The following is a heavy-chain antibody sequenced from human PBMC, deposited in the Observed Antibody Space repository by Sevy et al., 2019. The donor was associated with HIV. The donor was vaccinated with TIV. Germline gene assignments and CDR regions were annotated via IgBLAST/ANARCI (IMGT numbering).Heavy chain of an antibody. J-gene: IGHJ4*02. V-gene: IGHV4-30-4*01. D-gene: IGHD5-12*01. Sequence: SETLSLTCDVSGGSVSNGDYYWSWIRQPPGKGLEWFGYIYYSGSGYYNPFLKSRATISVDTSKNQFSLKLKSVTAADTAIYYCASKRGYTHGPFESWGQGTLVTVSS. CDR2: IYYSGSG. CDR3: ASKRGYTHGPFES. CDR1: GGSVSNGDYY.